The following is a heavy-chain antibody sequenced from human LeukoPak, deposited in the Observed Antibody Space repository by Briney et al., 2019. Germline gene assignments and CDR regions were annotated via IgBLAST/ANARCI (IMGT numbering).Heavy chain of an antibody. CDR1: GFTFSSNY. Sequence: GGSLRLSCAASGFTFSSNYMSWVRQAPGKGLEWVSVIYSGNSAYYADSVKGRFTISGDKSKNTLYLQMNSLRAEDTAVYYCAREGDSSGPSVGLDYWGQGTLVTVSS. CDR2: IYSGNSA. J-gene: IGHJ4*02. D-gene: IGHD3-22*01. CDR3: AREGDSSGPSVGLDY. V-gene: IGHV3-53*01.